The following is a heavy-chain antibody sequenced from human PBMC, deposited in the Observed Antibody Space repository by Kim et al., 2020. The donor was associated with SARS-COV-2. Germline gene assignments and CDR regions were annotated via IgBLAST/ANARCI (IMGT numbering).Heavy chain of an antibody. V-gene: IGHV4-61*02. D-gene: IGHD6-19*01. J-gene: IGHJ6*02. CDR1: GGSISSGSYY. Sequence: SETLSLTCTVSGGSISSGSYYWSWIRQPAGKGLEWIGRIYTSGSTNYNPSLKSRVTISVDTSKNQFSLKLSSVTAADTAVYYCARGLEQWLARDSGYYYYGMDVWGQGTTVTVSS. CDR3: ARGLEQWLARDSGYYYYGMDV. CDR2: IYTSGST.